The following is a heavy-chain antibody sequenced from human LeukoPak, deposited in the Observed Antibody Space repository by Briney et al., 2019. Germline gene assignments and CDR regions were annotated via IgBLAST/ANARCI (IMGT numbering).Heavy chain of an antibody. V-gene: IGHV3-74*01. Sequence: PGGSLRLSCAASGFIFSFYCMHWVRQAPGKGRRWVSRICPDGTGISYADSVKARFTTSRDNAKNTVYLQMNSPREEDTAVYYCVRDFRSADYWGQGTLVTVSS. CDR1: GFIFSFYC. CDR3: VRDFRSADY. J-gene: IGHJ4*02. CDR2: ICPDGTGI.